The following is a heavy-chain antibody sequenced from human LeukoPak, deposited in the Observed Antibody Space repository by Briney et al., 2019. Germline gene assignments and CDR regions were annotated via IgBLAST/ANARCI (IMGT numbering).Heavy chain of an antibody. CDR3: ARERRCSAGSCYAADLDS. J-gene: IGHJ4*02. D-gene: IGHD2-15*01. Sequence: GASVKVSCKTSADIFSSYAINWVRQAPGQGLEWMGRNIPLTGVVNYGQKLQTRVTISADKSTSTAYMEVSSLRFEDTAVYFCARERRCSAGSCYAADLDSWGQGTLVTVSS. CDR2: NIPLTGVV. CDR1: ADIFSSYA. V-gene: IGHV1-69*04.